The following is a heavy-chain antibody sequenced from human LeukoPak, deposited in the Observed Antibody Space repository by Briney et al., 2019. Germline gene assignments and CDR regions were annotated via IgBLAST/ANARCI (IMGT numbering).Heavy chain of an antibody. V-gene: IGHV3-23*01. Sequence: PGGSLRLSCAASGFTFSSHGMSWVRQAPGKGLEWVSGISPSGDITYYADSVKGRFTISRDNSKNTLYLEVISLTAEDTAVYYCAKDDAWLRFGEWSQGTLVTVSS. CDR3: AKDDAWLRFGE. CDR1: GFTFSSHG. CDR2: ISPSGDIT. J-gene: IGHJ4*02. D-gene: IGHD3-10*01.